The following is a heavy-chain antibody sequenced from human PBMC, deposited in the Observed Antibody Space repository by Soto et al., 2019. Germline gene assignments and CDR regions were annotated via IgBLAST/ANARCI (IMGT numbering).Heavy chain of an antibody. D-gene: IGHD3-22*01. CDR3: ARVPLDSSGYNFRN. J-gene: IGHJ4*02. CDR1: GGSISSGDNY. Sequence: PSETLSLTCTVSGGSISSGDNYWSWIRQPPGKGLEWIAYIYYSGSIYYNPSLKSRVTISVDTSKNQFSLKLSSVTAADTAVYYCARVPLDSSGYNFRNWGQGTPVTVSS. V-gene: IGHV4-30-4*01. CDR2: IYYSGSI.